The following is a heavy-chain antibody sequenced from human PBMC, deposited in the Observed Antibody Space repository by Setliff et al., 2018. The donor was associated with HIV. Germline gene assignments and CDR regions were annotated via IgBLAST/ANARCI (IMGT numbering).Heavy chain of an antibody. J-gene: IGHJ4*02. V-gene: IGHV3-21*01. Sequence: GGSLRLSCAGSGFTVNSGAMNWVRQAPGKGLEWVSTVGCWGTCTYFADYLKGRFTISRDNAKRSLYLEMKNLRGEDTAVYYCARDGDYYDTPTTSWGQGTLVTVSS. CDR1: GFTVNSGA. CDR3: ARDGDYYDTPTTS. D-gene: IGHD3-22*01. CDR2: VGCWGTCT.